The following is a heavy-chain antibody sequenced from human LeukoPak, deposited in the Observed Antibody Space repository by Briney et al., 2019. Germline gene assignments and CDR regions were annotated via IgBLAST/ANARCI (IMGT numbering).Heavy chain of an antibody. Sequence: ASVKVSCKAFGYTFTSYGISWVRQAPGQGLEWVGWISTYTDNTNYAQKVQGRVTMTTDTSTRTAYMELSSLRSEDTAVYYCATEPASLTMIAKGHFDYWGQGTLVTVSS. J-gene: IGHJ4*02. V-gene: IGHV1-18*01. CDR2: ISTYTDNT. CDR3: ATEPASLTMIAKGHFDY. D-gene: IGHD3-22*01. CDR1: GYTFTSYG.